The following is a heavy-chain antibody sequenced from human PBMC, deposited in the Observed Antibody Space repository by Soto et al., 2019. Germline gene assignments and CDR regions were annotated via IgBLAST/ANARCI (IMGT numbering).Heavy chain of an antibody. CDR1: GFTFSTYA. CDR2: ISGSGGST. D-gene: IGHD1-26*01. J-gene: IGHJ4*02. V-gene: IGHV3-23*01. CDR3: GRGRSGQIVVFY. Sequence: EVQLLESGGGLVQPGGSLRLSCAASGFTFSTYAMSWVRQAPGKGLEWVSTISGSGGSTYYADSVKGRFTISRDNSKNTLDLQMNSLRAEDTAVYYCGRGRSGQIVVFYWGQGTPVTVSS.